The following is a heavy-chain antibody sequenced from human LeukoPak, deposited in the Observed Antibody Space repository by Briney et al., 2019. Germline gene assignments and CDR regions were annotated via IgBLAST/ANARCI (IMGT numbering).Heavy chain of an antibody. CDR2: MNPNSGNT. D-gene: IGHD3-10*01. V-gene: IGHV1-8*01. Sequence: ASVKVSCKASGYTFTSYDINWVRQATGQGLEWMGWMNPNSGNTGYAQKFQGRVTMTRNTSISTAYMELSSLRSEDTAVYYCARCYYGSGSYCDSTDYWGQGTLVTVSS. CDR1: GYTFTSYD. CDR3: ARCYYGSGSYCDSTDY. J-gene: IGHJ4*02.